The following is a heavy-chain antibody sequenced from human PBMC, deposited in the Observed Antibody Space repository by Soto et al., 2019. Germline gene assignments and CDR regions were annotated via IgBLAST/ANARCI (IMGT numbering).Heavy chain of an antibody. V-gene: IGHV1-3*01. Sequence: ASVKVSCKTSGYPFPSFEIHWIRQAPGQRPEWMGGISNAGSGSTKYSQKFQDRLTISGDKRATTVFMALSSLTSEDTAIYYCARESSGYPNYWYFDLWGRGTLVTVSS. J-gene: IGHJ2*01. D-gene: IGHD3-22*01. CDR3: ARESSGYPNYWYFDL. CDR1: GYPFPSFE. CDR2: ISNAGSGST.